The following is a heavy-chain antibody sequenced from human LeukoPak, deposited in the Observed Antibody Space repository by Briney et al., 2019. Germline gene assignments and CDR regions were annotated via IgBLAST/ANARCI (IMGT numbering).Heavy chain of an antibody. D-gene: IGHD4-17*01. V-gene: IGHV4-59*12. CDR1: GGSISSYY. CDR3: ARERNDYGDPYYYYYMDV. CDR2: IYYSGRT. Sequence: PSETLSLTCTVSGGSISSYYWSWIRQPPGKGLEWIGYIYYSGRTNYNPSLKSRVTISVDTSKNQFSLKLSSVTAADTAVYYCARERNDYGDPYYYYYMDVWGKGTTVTISS. J-gene: IGHJ6*03.